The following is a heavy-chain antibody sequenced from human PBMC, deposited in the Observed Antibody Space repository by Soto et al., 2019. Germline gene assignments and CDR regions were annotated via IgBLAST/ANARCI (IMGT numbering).Heavy chain of an antibody. CDR3: AAVPTGY. CDR2: IYYSWST. D-gene: IGHD1-1*01. V-gene: IGHV4-39*01. J-gene: IGHJ4*02. CDR1: GGSISSSSYY. Sequence: SAALSLTCTVSGGSISSSSYYWGWIRQPPGKGLEWIGSIYYSWSTYYNPSLKSRVTISVDTSKNQFSLKLSSVTAADTAVYYCAAVPTGYWGQGTLVTV.